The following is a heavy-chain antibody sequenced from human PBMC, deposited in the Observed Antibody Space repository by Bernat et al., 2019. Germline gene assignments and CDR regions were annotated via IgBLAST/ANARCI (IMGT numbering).Heavy chain of an antibody. CDR2: ISSSSSYT. CDR3: GGGDSTSGRCMGV. V-gene: IGHV3-11*05. CDR1: GFTFSDYY. J-gene: IGHJ6*03. D-gene: IGHD6-25*01. Sequence: QVQLVESGGGLVKPGGSLRLSCAASGFTFSDYYMSWIRQAPGKGLDWVSYISSSSSYTNYADSVKGRFTISRDNAKNSLYLQMNSLRAEDTAMYYCGGGDSTSGRCMGVWGKGTTVTVSS.